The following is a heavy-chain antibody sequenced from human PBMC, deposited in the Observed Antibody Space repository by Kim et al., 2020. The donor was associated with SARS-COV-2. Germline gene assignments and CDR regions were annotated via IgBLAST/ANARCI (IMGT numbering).Heavy chain of an antibody. CDR2: INPSGGST. J-gene: IGHJ5*02. V-gene: IGHV1-46*01. D-gene: IGHD3-10*01. Sequence: ASVKVSCKASGYTFTSYYMHWVRQAPGQGLEWMGIINPSGGSTSYAQKFQGRVTMTRDTSTSTVYMELSSLRSEDTAVYYCARSGWFGELLGWFDPWGQGTLVTVSS. CDR3: ARSGWFGELLGWFDP. CDR1: GYTFTSYY.